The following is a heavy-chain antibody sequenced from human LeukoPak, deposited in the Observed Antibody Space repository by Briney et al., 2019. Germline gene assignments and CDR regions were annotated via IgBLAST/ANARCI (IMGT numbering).Heavy chain of an antibody. Sequence: GGSLRLSCAASGFTFSSYSMNWVRQAPGKGLEWASYISSSSSTIYYADSVKGRFTISRDNAKNSLYLQMNSLRAEDTAVYYCARDYDFWSGSYGMDVWGQGTTVTVSS. V-gene: IGHV3-48*01. CDR2: ISSSSSTI. J-gene: IGHJ6*02. CDR1: GFTFSSYS. CDR3: ARDYDFWSGSYGMDV. D-gene: IGHD3-3*01.